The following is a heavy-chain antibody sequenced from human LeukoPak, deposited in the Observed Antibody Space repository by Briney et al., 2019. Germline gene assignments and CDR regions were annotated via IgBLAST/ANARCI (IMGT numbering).Heavy chain of an antibody. Sequence: SVTVSCKASGGTFSSYAISWVRQPPGKGLAWMGGIIHIFGTANYAQKFQGRVTITAHESTSTAYMELSSLRSEDTAVYYCARAVGCSGGSCYLPYNWFDPWGQGTLVTVSS. V-gene: IGHV1-69*13. J-gene: IGHJ5*02. D-gene: IGHD2-15*01. CDR3: ARAVGCSGGSCYLPYNWFDP. CDR2: IIHIFGTA. CDR1: GGTFSSYA.